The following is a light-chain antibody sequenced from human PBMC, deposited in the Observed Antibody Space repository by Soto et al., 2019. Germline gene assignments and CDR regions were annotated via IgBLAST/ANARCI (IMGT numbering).Light chain of an antibody. CDR3: GSYPCSRTFYA. CDR2: EVS. J-gene: IGLJ1*01. CDR1: SSDVGGYNY. Sequence: QSVRARPASGSGSPGQSITISCNGTSSDVGGYNYVSWYQQHPGKAPELMIYEVSNRPSGVSNRFSGSKSGNTASLTISGLQVEDEADYYCGSYPCSRTFYASRPGTTVPVL. V-gene: IGLV2-14*01.